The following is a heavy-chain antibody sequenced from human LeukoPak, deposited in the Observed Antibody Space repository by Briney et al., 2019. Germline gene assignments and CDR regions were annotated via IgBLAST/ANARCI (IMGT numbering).Heavy chain of an antibody. CDR3: ARDREWLRFAFDI. D-gene: IGHD5-12*01. V-gene: IGHV4-61*02. J-gene: IGHJ3*02. CDR2: IYSSGST. Sequence: SETLSLTCSVSGGSISSGSYYWSWLRQPAGKGLEWIGRIYSSGSTNYNPSLKSRVTMSVDTSKNQFSLNLSSVTAADTAVYFCARDREWLRFAFDIWGQGTMVTVSS. CDR1: GGSISSGSYY.